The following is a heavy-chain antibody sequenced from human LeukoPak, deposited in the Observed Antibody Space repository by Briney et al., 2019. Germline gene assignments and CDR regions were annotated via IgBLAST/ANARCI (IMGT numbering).Heavy chain of an antibody. CDR3: ARETVAARLSNWFDP. D-gene: IGHD6-6*01. CDR2: IIPIFGTA. CDR1: GGTFSSYA. J-gene: IGHJ5*02. Sequence: SVKVSCKASGGTFSSYAISWVRQAPGQGLEWMGGIIPIFGTANYAQKFQGRVTITADESTSTAYMELSSLRSEDTAVYYCARETVAARLSNWFDPWGQGTLVTVSS. V-gene: IGHV1-69*13.